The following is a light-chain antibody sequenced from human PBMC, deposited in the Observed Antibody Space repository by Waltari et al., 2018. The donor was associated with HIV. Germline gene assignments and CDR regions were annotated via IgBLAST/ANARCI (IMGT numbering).Light chain of an antibody. CDR2: EVN. Sequence: QSALTQPASVSGSPGQSITISCTGTSRDLGDHNFVSWYQHHPGKAPKLMIYEVNKRPSGVSNRFSGSKSGNTASLTISGLQAEDEADYYCSSYTGTSTLVVFGGGTKLTVL. CDR1: SRDLGDHNF. CDR3: SSYTGTSTLVV. V-gene: IGLV2-14*01. J-gene: IGLJ2*01.